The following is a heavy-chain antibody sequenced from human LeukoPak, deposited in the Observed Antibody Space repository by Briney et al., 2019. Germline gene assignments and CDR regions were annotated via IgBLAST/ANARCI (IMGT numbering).Heavy chain of an antibody. CDR2: IYWDDDK. V-gene: IGHV2-5*02. CDR3: AHRRGGFETRIFDY. D-gene: IGHD3-16*01. Sequence: ESGPTLVNPTETLTLTFTFSGFSLSTSGVGVGWIRQPPGKALEWLALIYWDDDKRYSPSLKSRLTITKDTSKNQVVLTMTNMDPVDTATYYCAHRRGGFETRIFDYWGQGTLVTVSS. J-gene: IGHJ4*02. CDR1: GFSLSTSGVG.